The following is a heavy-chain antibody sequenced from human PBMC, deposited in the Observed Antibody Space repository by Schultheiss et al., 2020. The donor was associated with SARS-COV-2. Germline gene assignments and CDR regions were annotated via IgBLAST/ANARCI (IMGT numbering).Heavy chain of an antibody. CDR3: AREVSSGWFDL. V-gene: IGHV3-48*04. J-gene: IGHJ5*02. D-gene: IGHD6-25*01. CDR2: ISSSGSTI. CDR1: GFTFSSYG. Sequence: GGSLRLSCAASGFTFSSYGMHWVRQAPGKGLEWVSYISSSGSTIYYADSVKGRFTISRDNAKNSLYLLMNSLRAEDTAVYYCAREVSSGWFDLWGQGTLVTVSS.